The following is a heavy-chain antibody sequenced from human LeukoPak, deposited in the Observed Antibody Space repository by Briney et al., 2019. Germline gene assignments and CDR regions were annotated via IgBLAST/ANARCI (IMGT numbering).Heavy chain of an antibody. J-gene: IGHJ3*02. CDR3: ASRFIVGATQAQDAFDI. CDR1: GYSFTSYW. Sequence: GESLKISCKGSGYSFTSYWIGWVRQMPGKGLEWMGIIYPGDSDTRYSPSFQGQVTISADKSISTAYLQWSSLKASDTAMYYCASRFIVGATQAQDAFDIRGQGTMVTVSS. CDR2: IYPGDSDT. D-gene: IGHD1-26*01. V-gene: IGHV5-51*01.